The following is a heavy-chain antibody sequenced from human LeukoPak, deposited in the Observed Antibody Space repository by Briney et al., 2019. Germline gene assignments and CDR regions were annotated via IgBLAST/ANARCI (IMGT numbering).Heavy chain of an antibody. D-gene: IGHD5-12*01. CDR1: GFTVSSNY. CDR2: IYSGGST. CDR3: ARDRGYSGYGPRYYFDY. Sequence: PGGSLRLSCAASGFTVSSNYMSWVRQAPGKGLEWVSVIYSGGSTYYADSVKGRFTISRDNSKNTLYLQMNSLRAEDTAVYYCARDRGYSGYGPRYYFDYWGQGTLVTVSS. J-gene: IGHJ4*02. V-gene: IGHV3-53*01.